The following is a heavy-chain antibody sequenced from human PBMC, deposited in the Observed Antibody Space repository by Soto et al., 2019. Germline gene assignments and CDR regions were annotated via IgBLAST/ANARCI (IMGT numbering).Heavy chain of an antibody. Sequence: ESGGGVVQPGRSLRLSCAASGFTFSSYAMHWVRQAPGKGLEWVAVISYDGSNKYYADSVKGRFTISRDNSKNTLYLQMNSLRAEDTAVYYCARALPMIVVVITTGAFDIWGQGTMVTVSS. D-gene: IGHD3-22*01. CDR1: GFTFSSYA. CDR2: ISYDGSNK. V-gene: IGHV3-30-3*01. CDR3: ARALPMIVVVITTGAFDI. J-gene: IGHJ3*02.